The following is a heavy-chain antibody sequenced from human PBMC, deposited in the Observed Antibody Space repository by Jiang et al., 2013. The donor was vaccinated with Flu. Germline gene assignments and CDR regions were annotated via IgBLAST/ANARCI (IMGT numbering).Heavy chain of an antibody. CDR1: GFTFSTFS. V-gene: IGHV3-48*01. D-gene: IGHD2-15*01. CDR3: VRVDEVVAASFATY. CDR2: ISGSGSTT. Sequence: QLLESGGGLVQPGGSLRLSCAASGFTFSTFSMYWVRQAPGKGLEWISYISGSGSTTYYADSVKGRFTTSRDNAKNLLYVQMNSLRAEDTAVYYCVRVDEVVAASFATYWGQGTLVTVSS. J-gene: IGHJ4*02.